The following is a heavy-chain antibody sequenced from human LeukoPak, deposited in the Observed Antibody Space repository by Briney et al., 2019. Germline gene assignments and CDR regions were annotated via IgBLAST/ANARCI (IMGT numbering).Heavy chain of an antibody. CDR3: ASSYDSSGPFDY. CDR1: GGSISSYY. Sequence: SETLSLTCTVSGGSISSYYWSWIRQPPGKGLEWIGYIYYSGSTNYNPSLKSRVTISVDTSKNQFSLKLSSVTAADTCVYYCASSYDSSGPFDYWGQGTLVTVSS. D-gene: IGHD3-22*01. J-gene: IGHJ4*02. CDR2: IYYSGST. V-gene: IGHV4-59*01.